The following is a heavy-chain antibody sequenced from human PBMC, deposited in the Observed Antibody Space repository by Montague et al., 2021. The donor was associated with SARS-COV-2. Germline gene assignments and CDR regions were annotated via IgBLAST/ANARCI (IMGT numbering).Heavy chain of an antibody. CDR2: IYYSGST. CDR3: ARAPVAHITIFGVVTSFDY. D-gene: IGHD3-3*01. CDR1: GGSISSYY. J-gene: IGHJ4*02. Sequence: SETLSLTCTVSGGSISSYYWSWIRQPSGKGLEWIGYIYYSGSTNXNPSLKSRVTISVDTSKNQFSLKLSSVTAADTAVYYCARAPVAHITIFGVVTSFDYWGQGTLVTVSS. V-gene: IGHV4-59*01.